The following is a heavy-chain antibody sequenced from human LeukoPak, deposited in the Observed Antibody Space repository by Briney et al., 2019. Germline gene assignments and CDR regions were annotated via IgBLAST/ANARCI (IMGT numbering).Heavy chain of an antibody. J-gene: IGHJ4*02. CDR2: ISSSSSYI. Sequence: GGSLRLSCAASGFTFSSYNMNWVRQAPGKGLEWVSSISSSSSYIYYADSVKGRFTISGDNAKNSLYRQVKTLRAGDAAVYYCARETVAVGATLIDCWGQGTLVSVCS. D-gene: IGHD1-26*01. V-gene: IGHV3-21*01. CDR3: ARETVAVGATLIDC. CDR1: GFTFSSYN.